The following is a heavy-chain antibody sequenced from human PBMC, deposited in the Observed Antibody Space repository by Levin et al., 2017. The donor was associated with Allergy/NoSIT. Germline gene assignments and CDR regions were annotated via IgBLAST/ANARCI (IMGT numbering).Heavy chain of an antibody. Sequence: RASETLSLTCTVSSVSISSCYWSWIRQAPGKGLEWIGYIYFSGSTSYNPSLKSRVTISLDTSKNQLSLKMNSVTAADTAVYYCAGDRLPSVGPLDAFDIWGPGATVTVSP. CDR3: AGDRLPSVGPLDAFDI. V-gene: IGHV4-4*09. CDR2: IYFSGST. J-gene: IGHJ3*02. CDR1: SVSISSCY.